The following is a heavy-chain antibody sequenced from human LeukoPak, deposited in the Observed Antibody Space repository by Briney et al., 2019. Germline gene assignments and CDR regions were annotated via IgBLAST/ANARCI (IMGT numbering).Heavy chain of an antibody. J-gene: IGHJ1*01. V-gene: IGHV3-7*01. CDR2: IKQDGREK. Sequence: PGGSLRLSCAASGFTFSSYWMSWVRQAPGKGLEWVANIKQDGREKYYVDSVKGRFTISRDNAKNSLYLQMNSLRAEDTAVYYCAREVEYSGSYQEAYFQHWGQGTLVTVSS. CDR3: AREVEYSGSYQEAYFQH. D-gene: IGHD1-26*01. CDR1: GFTFSSYW.